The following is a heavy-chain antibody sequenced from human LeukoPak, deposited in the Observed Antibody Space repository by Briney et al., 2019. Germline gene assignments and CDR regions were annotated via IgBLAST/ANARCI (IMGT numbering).Heavy chain of an antibody. CDR1: GFTFRAYS. CDR3: ARGDGWFGELLNFDN. CDR2: ISSSSSTI. V-gene: IGHV3-48*02. Sequence: GGSLSLSCAASGFTFRAYSMNWVRQAPGKGLEWVSYISSSSSTIYYADSVKGRFTISRDNAKNSLYLQMNSLRDEDTAVYYCARGDGWFGELLNFDNWGEGTLVTVSS. J-gene: IGHJ4*02. D-gene: IGHD3-10*01.